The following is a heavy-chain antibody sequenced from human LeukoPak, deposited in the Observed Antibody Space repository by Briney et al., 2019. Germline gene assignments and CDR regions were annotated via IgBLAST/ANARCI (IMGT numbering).Heavy chain of an antibody. Sequence: GGSLRLSCAASGFTFSSYSMNWVRQAPGKGLEWVAVISYDGSNKYYADSVKGRFTISRDNSKNTLYLQMNSLRAEDTAVYYCATDRGSYYDHWGQGTLVTVSS. D-gene: IGHD1-26*01. V-gene: IGHV3-30*03. CDR3: ATDRGSYYDH. CDR2: ISYDGSNK. CDR1: GFTFSSYS. J-gene: IGHJ4*02.